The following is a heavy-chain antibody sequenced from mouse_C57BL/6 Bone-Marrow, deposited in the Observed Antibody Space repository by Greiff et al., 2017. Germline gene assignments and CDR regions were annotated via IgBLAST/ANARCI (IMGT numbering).Heavy chain of an antibody. V-gene: IGHV14-4*01. Sequence: EVQLQQSGAELVRPGASVKLSCTASGFNIKDDYMHWVKQRPEQGLEWIGWIDPENGDTEYASKFQGKAPITADTSSNTAYLQLSSLTSEDTAVYYCTTFYYGSSYGVDYWGQGTTLTVSS. D-gene: IGHD1-1*01. CDR2: IDPENGDT. CDR3: TTFYYGSSYGVDY. CDR1: GFNIKDDY. J-gene: IGHJ2*01.